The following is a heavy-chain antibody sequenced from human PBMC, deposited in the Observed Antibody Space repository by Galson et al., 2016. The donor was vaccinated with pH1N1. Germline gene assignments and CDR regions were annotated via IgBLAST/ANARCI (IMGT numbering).Heavy chain of an antibody. CDR2: INPNRGDS. V-gene: IGHV1-2*06. CDR1: GYTFTSFY. CDR3: AKASDLSAYDLDYFDY. D-gene: IGHD5-12*01. Sequence: SVKVSCKASGYTFTSFYIHWVRQAPGQGLEWMGRINPNRGDSNFAQKFPGRVAMTSDTSISTAYMELSSLRSDDTAFYYCAKASDLSAYDLDYFDYWGQGTLVTVSS. J-gene: IGHJ4*02.